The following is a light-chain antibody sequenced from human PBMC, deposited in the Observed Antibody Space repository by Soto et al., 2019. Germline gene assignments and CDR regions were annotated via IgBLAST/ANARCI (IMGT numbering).Light chain of an antibody. CDR3: QQRRT. CDR1: QSVSSSY. Sequence: EMVLTQAPGTLSLSPGERATLSCRASQSVSSSYLAWYQQKPGQAPRLLIYGASSRATGIPDRFSGSGSGTDFTLTISRLEPEDFAVYYCQQRRTFGQGTRWISN. CDR2: GAS. V-gene: IGKV3-20*01. J-gene: IGKJ1*01.